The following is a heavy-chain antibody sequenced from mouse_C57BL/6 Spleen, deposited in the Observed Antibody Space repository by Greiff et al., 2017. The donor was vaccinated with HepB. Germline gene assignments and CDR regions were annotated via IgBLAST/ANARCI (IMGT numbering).Heavy chain of an antibody. J-gene: IGHJ1*03. Sequence: EVQLQQSGPELVKPGASVKIPCKASGYTFTDYNMDWVKQSHGKSLEWIGDINPNNGGTIYNQKFKGKATLTVDKSSSTAYMELRSLTSEDTAVYYWARRVITTVVATDFDVWGTRTTVTVSS. D-gene: IGHD1-1*01. V-gene: IGHV1-18*01. CDR2: INPNNGGT. CDR3: ARRVITTVVATDFDV. CDR1: GYTFTDYN.